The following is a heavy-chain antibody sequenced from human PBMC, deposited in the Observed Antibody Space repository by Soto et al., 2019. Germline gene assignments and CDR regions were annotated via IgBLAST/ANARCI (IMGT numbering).Heavy chain of an antibody. CDR3: ARDSPPGWLFSYYYGMDV. J-gene: IGHJ6*02. CDR1: GYSISSGYY. CDR2: IYHNGST. V-gene: IGHV4-38-2*02. D-gene: IGHD3-22*01. Sequence: SETLSLTCAVSGYSISSGYYWGWIRQPPGKGLEWIGSIYHNGSTYYNPSLKSRVTISVDTSKNQFSLKLSSVTAADTAVYYCARDSPPGWLFSYYYGMDVWGQGTTVTVSS.